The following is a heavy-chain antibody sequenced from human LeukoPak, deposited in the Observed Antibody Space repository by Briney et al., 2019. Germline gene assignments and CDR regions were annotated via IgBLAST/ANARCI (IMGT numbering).Heavy chain of an antibody. J-gene: IGHJ3*02. CDR2: IHPGDSDT. D-gene: IGHD1-20*01. CDR1: GYSFTSYW. V-gene: IGHV5-51*01. Sequence: GESLKISCKGSGYSFTSYWIGWVRQMPGKGLEWMGIIHPGDSDTRYSPSFQGQVTISADKSISTAYLQWSSLKASDTAMYYCARQRLEYLDYDAFDIWGQGTMVTVSS. CDR3: ARQRLEYLDYDAFDI.